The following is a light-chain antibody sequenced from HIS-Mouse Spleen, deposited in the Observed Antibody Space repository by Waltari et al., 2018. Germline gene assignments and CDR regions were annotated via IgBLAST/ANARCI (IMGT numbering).Light chain of an antibody. CDR3: SSYTSSSTLV. J-gene: IGLJ2*01. Sequence: QSALTQPASVSGSPGQSIPISCTGTSSDGGGYNYVSWYQQHPGKAPKLMIYEVSNRPSGVSNRFSGSKSGNTASLTISGLQAEDEADYYCSSYTSSSTLVFGGGTKLTVL. V-gene: IGLV2-14*01. CDR2: EVS. CDR1: SSDGGGYNY.